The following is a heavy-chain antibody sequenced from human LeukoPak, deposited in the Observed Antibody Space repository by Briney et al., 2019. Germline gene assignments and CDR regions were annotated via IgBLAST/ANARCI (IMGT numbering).Heavy chain of an antibody. J-gene: IGHJ4*02. Sequence: GSLRLSCAASGFSFNDYYMGWIRQAPGKGLEWIGSIYYTGGTYYSPSLKSRDTISVDTSENQFSLKLSSVTAADTAVYYCARHGGTRVTLVEVYYFDYWGQGTLVTVSS. CDR3: ARHGGTRVTLVEVYYFDY. CDR1: GFSFNDYY. D-gene: IGHD4-11*01. CDR2: IYYTGGT. V-gene: IGHV4-39*01.